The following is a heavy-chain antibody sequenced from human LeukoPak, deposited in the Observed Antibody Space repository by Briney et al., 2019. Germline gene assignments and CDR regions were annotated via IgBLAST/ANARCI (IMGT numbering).Heavy chain of an antibody. Sequence: PSETLSLTCTVSGGSISSSSYYWGWIRQPPGKGLEWIGSIYYSASTYYNPSLKSRVTISVDTSKNQFSLQLRSVTAADTAVYYCARGNSGSYFLYGYWGQGTLVTVSS. D-gene: IGHD1-26*01. CDR3: ARGNSGSYFLYGY. V-gene: IGHV4-39*07. CDR2: IYYSAST. CDR1: GGSISSSSYY. J-gene: IGHJ4*02.